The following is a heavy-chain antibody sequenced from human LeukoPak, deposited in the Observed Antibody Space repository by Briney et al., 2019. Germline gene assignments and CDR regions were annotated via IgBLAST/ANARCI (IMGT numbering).Heavy chain of an antibody. CDR2: VIPNFGTP. CDR1: GGNFNNYA. CDR3: AMWTSLGYCSSTSCSDAFDI. D-gene: IGHD2-2*01. J-gene: IGHJ3*02. Sequence: SVKVSCKASGGNFNNYAISWLRQAPGQGLEWMGSVIPNFGTPNYAQKFQGRATITTDSSTTTAYLDLSSLKSDDTAVYYCAMWTSLGYCSSTSCSDAFDIWGQGTMVTVSS. V-gene: IGHV1-69*05.